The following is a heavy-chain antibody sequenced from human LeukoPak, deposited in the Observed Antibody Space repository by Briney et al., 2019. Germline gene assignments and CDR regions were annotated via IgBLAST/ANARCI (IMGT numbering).Heavy chain of an antibody. CDR1: GGTFSSYA. Sequence: ASVKVSCKASGGTFSSYAISWVRQAPGQGLEWMGWISAYNGNTNYAQKLQGRVTMTTDTSTSTAYMELRSLRSDDTAVYYCARAGDSSGLFDYWGQGTLVTVSS. V-gene: IGHV1-18*01. J-gene: IGHJ4*02. D-gene: IGHD3-22*01. CDR3: ARAGDSSGLFDY. CDR2: ISAYNGNT.